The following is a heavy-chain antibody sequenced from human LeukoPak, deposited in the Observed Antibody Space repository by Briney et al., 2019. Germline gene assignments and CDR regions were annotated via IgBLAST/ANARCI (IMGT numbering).Heavy chain of an antibody. CDR3: AKDQGRPYGSGSYYTAFDY. V-gene: IGHV3-23*01. J-gene: IGHJ4*02. CDR2: ISGSGGST. D-gene: IGHD3-10*01. CDR1: GFTFSSYA. Sequence: LAGGSLRLSCAASGFTFSSYAMSWVRQAPGKGLEWVSAISGSGGSTYYADSVKGRFTISRDNSKNTLYLQMNSLRAEDTAVYYCAKDQGRPYGSGSYYTAFDYWGQGTLVTVSS.